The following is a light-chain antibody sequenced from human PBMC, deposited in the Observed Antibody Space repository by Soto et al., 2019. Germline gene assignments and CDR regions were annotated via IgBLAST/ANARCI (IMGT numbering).Light chain of an antibody. CDR2: EGT. Sequence: QSALTQPASVSGSPGQSITISCTGASSDVVSYYLVSWYQQYPGKAPKLIIYEGTRRPSGVSDRFSGSNSGNTASLTISGLQAEDEADYYCCSYAGSATLDVLFGGGTKLTVL. CDR1: SSDVVSYYL. V-gene: IGLV2-23*01. CDR3: CSYAGSATLDVL. J-gene: IGLJ2*01.